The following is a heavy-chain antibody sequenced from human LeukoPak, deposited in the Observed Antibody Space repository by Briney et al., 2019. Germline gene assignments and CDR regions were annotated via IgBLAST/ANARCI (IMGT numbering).Heavy chain of an antibody. D-gene: IGHD3-9*01. CDR1: GYSISSSNW. V-gene: IGHV4-28*01. Sequence: PSDTLSLTCAVSGYSISSSNWWGWIRQPPGKGLEWIGYIYYSGSTYYNPSLKSRVTISVDTSKNQFSLKLSSVTAADTAVYYCATSPKSYYDILTGYYFSPSNNWFDPWGQRTLVTVSS. CDR2: IYYSGST. J-gene: IGHJ5*02. CDR3: ATSPKSYYDILTGYYFSPSNNWFDP.